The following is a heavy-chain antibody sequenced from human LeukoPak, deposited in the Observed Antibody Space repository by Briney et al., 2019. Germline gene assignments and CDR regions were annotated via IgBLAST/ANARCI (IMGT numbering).Heavy chain of an antibody. V-gene: IGHV1-18*01. Sequence: ASVKVSCKTSGYTFTTDGISRVRQAPGQGLEWMGWISTYNANTKYAQKFQGRVAMTTDTSTSTAYMELRNLRFDDTAFYYCARVISSSWYHHDHWGQGTLVSVSS. CDR2: ISTYNANT. J-gene: IGHJ4*02. CDR1: GYTFTTDG. CDR3: ARVISSSWYHHDH. D-gene: IGHD6-13*01.